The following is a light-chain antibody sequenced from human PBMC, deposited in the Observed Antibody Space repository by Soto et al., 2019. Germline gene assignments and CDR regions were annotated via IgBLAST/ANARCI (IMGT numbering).Light chain of an antibody. Sequence: EFVLTQSPGTLSFSPGERATLSCRASQTVRNNYLAWYQQKPGQAPRLLIYDASSRATGIPDRFSGGGSGTDFTLTISRLEPEDFAVYYCQQFSSYPPTFGGGTKVDIK. CDR1: QTVRNNY. V-gene: IGKV3-20*01. CDR2: DAS. CDR3: QQFSSYPPT. J-gene: IGKJ4*01.